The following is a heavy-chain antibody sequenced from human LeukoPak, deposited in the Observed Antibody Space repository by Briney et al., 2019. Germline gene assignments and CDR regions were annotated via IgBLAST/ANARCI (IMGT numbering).Heavy chain of an antibody. CDR1: GFTFSSYW. J-gene: IGHJ6*02. CDR3: AKVRTYFYHGLDV. CDR2: INHNGNVN. D-gene: IGHD1-14*01. Sequence: GSLRLSCAASGFTFSSYWMNWARRAPGKGLEWVASINHNGNVNYYVDSVKGRFTISRDNAKNSLYLQMSNLRAEDTAVYFCAKVRTYFYHGLDVWGQGTTVTVSS. V-gene: IGHV3-7*03.